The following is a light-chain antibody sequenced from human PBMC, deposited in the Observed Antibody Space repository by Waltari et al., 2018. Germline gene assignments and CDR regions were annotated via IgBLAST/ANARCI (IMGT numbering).Light chain of an antibody. CDR1: SSHTRAGYD. CDR2: VNR. J-gene: IGLJ3*02. V-gene: IGLV1-40*01. CDR3: QAYDSSLSGRV. Sequence: QSVLTQPPSVSGAPGQTVTISCTGSSSHTRAGYDVHWYQQLPRTVPKLLIYVNRNRPSGVPDRFSGSRSGTSASLAITGLRPEDEADYYCQAYDSSLSGRVFGGGTRVTVL.